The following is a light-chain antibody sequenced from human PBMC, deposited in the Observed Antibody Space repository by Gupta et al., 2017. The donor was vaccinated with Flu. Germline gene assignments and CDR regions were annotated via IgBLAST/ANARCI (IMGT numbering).Light chain of an antibody. CDR1: QSISSY. Sequence: DIQMTQSPSSLSASVGDRVTITCRASQSISSYLNWYQQKPGKAPKLLIYAASSLQSGVPSRFSGSGSGTDFTLIISSRQPEDFATYYCQQSYSTPQTFGQGTKVEIK. J-gene: IGKJ1*01. V-gene: IGKV1-39*01. CDR3: QQSYSTPQT. CDR2: AAS.